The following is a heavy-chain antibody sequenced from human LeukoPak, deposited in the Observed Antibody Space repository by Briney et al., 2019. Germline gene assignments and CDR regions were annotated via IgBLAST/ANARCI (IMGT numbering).Heavy chain of an antibody. CDR3: AREDDILTGYRSRYFDY. CDR1: GFTFDDYG. Sequence: GGSLRLSCAASGFTFDDYGMSWVRQAPGKGLEWVSGINWNGGSTGYADSVKGRFTISRDNAKNSLYLQMNSLRAEDTALYYCAREDDILTGYRSRYFDYWGQGTLVTVSS. V-gene: IGHV3-20*04. CDR2: INWNGGST. J-gene: IGHJ4*02. D-gene: IGHD3-9*01.